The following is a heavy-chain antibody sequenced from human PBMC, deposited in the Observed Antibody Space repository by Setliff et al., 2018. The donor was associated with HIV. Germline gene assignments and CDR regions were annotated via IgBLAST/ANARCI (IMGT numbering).Heavy chain of an antibody. CDR1: GGSVNSGNYH. J-gene: IGHJ4*02. Sequence: PSETLSLTCSVSGGSVNSGNYHWAWIRQPAGKGLEWIGHIYTSGSPHYKSSLTSRLTISLDTSRNQFSLKPTSVTAADSATYYCARWVYNSAWSLDYWGQGTLVTVSS. CDR3: ARWVYNSAWSLDY. CDR2: IYTSGSP. D-gene: IGHD6-19*01. V-gene: IGHV4-61*09.